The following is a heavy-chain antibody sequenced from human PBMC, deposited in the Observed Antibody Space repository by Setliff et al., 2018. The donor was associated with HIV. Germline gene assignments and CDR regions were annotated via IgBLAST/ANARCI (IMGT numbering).Heavy chain of an antibody. J-gene: IGHJ6*03. CDR3: ARGRHCSGGSCYYYYMDV. CDR2: ISYDGSSK. V-gene: IGHV3-30*01. Sequence: GGSLRLSCAASGFTFSSYAMHWVRQAPGKGLEWAAVISYDGSSKYYADSVKGRFTISRDNSKNTLYLQMNSLRAEDTAVYYCARGRHCSGGSCYYYYMDVWGKGTTVTVSS. CDR1: GFTFSSYA. D-gene: IGHD2-15*01.